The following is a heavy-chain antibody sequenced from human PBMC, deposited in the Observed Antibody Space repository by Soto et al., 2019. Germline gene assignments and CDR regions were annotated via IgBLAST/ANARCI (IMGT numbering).Heavy chain of an antibody. D-gene: IGHD4-4*01. CDR3: ASYAFLYSRGAYYDH. V-gene: IGHV3-30-3*01. Sequence: QVRLVASGGGAVQPGDSLRLSCDASGFTFSTYALHWVRQAPGKGLEWVAFISYTGANQYYADSVKGRFTVSRDNSKNMASLPMPSLKPEDSAVYYCASYAFLYSRGAYYDHWGQGTLVTVSS. CDR1: GFTFSTYA. CDR2: ISYTGANQ. J-gene: IGHJ4*02.